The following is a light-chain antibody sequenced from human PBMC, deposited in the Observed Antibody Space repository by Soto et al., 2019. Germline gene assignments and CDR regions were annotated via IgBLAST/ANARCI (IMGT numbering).Light chain of an antibody. J-gene: IGKJ3*01. CDR2: AAS. V-gene: IGKV3-20*01. CDR3: QKHGSAFT. Sequence: EIVLTQSPGTLSLSPGERATLSCRASQSVSSNYLAWYQHKPGQGPRLLIYAASSRATGIPDRFSGSGSGTDFTLTISRLEPEDFALYYCQKHGSAFTFGPGTKVDIK. CDR1: QSVSSNY.